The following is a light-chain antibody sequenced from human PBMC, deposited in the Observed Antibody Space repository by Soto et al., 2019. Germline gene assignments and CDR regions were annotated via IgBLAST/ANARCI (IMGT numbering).Light chain of an antibody. CDR3: QQLNSYPLT. J-gene: IGKJ3*01. CDR1: QGISSY. CDR2: AAS. Sequence: DIQLTQSPSFLSASVGDRVTITCRASQGISSYLAWDQKKPGKAPKILIYAASTLQRGVPSRFSGSGSGKEFTLTISSLQPEDFATYYCQQLNSYPLTFGPGTKVDI. V-gene: IGKV1-9*01.